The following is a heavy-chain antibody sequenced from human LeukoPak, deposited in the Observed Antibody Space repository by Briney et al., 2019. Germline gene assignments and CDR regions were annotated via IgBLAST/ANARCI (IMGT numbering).Heavy chain of an antibody. J-gene: IGHJ1*01. V-gene: IGHV4-59*01. D-gene: IGHD6-19*01. CDR3: ARDLLEYSSGLLQH. Sequence: SETLSLTCSVSGGSISSYWSSWIRQPPGKGLEWIGYIHYSGTTNYNPSLKSRVTISIDTSKNQFSLRLSSLTAADTAVYYCARDLLEYSSGLLQHWGQGTLVTVSS. CDR1: GGSISSYW. CDR2: IHYSGTT.